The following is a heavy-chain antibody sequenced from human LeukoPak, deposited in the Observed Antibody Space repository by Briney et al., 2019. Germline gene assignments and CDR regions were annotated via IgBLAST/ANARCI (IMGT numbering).Heavy chain of an antibody. Sequence: GASVKVSCKAFGYTFNIFYMHWVRQAPGQGLEWMGWMNPNSGGTDYAQKFQGRVTMTRDTSISTAYMELSGLTSDDTAVYYCARASGTYYAEFFQHWGQGTLVTVSS. CDR3: ARASGTYYAEFFQH. CDR2: MNPNSGGT. D-gene: IGHD1-26*01. J-gene: IGHJ1*01. CDR1: GYTFNIFY. V-gene: IGHV1-2*02.